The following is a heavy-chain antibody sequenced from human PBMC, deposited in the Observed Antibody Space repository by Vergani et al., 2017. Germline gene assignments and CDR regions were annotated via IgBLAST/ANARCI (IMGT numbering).Heavy chain of an antibody. Sequence: EVQLLESGGGLVQPGGSLRLSCEASGFSFPGYAMSWVRQAPGKGLEWVSSVSGSSATPYYADSVKGRFIISRDNSKNTLHLQMNSLRADDTAVYYCAKAVMIMFGGVIPSDFWGQGTLVTVSS. CDR1: GFSFPGYA. J-gene: IGHJ4*02. CDR3: AKAVMIMFGGVIPSDF. CDR2: VSGSSATP. D-gene: IGHD3-16*02. V-gene: IGHV3-23*01.